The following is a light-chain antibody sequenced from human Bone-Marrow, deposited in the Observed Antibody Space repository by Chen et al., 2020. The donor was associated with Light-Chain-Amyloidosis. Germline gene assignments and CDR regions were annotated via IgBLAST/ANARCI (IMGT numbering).Light chain of an antibody. CDR3: CSYAGSTTYIV. Sequence: QSALTQPASVSGSPGQSINISFTGTSRDVGSYNLVTWYQQHPGKAPKLMIFDVTKRPSGVSNRFSGSKSGNTASLTISGLQADDEADYYCCSYAGSTTYIVFGGGTKLTVL. CDR1: SRDVGSYNL. CDR2: DVT. V-gene: IGLV2-23*02. J-gene: IGLJ2*01.